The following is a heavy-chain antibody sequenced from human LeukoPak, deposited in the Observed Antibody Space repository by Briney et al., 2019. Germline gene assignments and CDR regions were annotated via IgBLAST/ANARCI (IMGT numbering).Heavy chain of an antibody. V-gene: IGHV3-21*01. Sequence: PGGSLRISCAASGFTFSSYSMNWVRQAPGKGLEWVSSISSTSSYLDYADSVKGRFTISRDNAKNSLYLQMNSLRAEDTAVYYCASSGAGYLDYWGQGTLVTVSS. J-gene: IGHJ4*02. D-gene: IGHD6-13*01. CDR1: GFTFSSYS. CDR2: ISSTSSYL. CDR3: ASSGAGYLDY.